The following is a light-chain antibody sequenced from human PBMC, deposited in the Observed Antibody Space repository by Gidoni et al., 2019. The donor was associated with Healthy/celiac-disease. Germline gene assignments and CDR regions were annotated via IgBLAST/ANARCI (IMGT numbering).Light chain of an antibody. J-gene: IGKJ1*01. CDR2: AAS. Sequence: DIQMTQSTSPLSASVGDRVPITCRASKSISSYLNWYQQKPGKAPKLLIYAASSLQSGVPSRFSGSGAGTDFTLTISSLQPEDFATYYCQQSYSTPWTFGQGTKVEIK. V-gene: IGKV1-39*01. CDR1: KSISSY. CDR3: QQSYSTPWT.